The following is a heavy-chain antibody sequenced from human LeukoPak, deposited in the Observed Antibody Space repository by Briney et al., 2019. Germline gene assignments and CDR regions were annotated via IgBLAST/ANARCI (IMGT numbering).Heavy chain of an antibody. D-gene: IGHD5-18*01. CDR3: VESGNRGYSYGYSAFDI. CDR1: GGSINSGDYY. V-gene: IGHV4-30-4*01. Sequence: PSETLSLTCTVSGGSINSGDYYWGWIRQPPGKGLEWIGYIYYSGSTYYNPSLKSRVTMSVDTSKNQFSLKLTSVIAADTAVYYCVESGNRGYSYGYSAFDIWGQGTTVTVSS. J-gene: IGHJ3*02. CDR2: IYYSGST.